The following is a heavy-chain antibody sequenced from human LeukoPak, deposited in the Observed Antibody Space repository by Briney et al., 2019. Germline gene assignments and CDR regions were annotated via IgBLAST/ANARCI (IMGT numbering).Heavy chain of an antibody. CDR1: GGTISNYY. D-gene: IGHD3-16*01. CDR3: VRMQSLGWFDP. V-gene: IGHV4-4*07. Sequence: SETLSLTCTVSGGTISNYYWSWIRQPAGKGLEWIGRIYPDGSTNYNPSLKSRVTMSIDMYKNQFSLNLSSASAADTAVYYCVRMQSLGWFDPWGQGSLITVSS. J-gene: IGHJ5*02. CDR2: IYPDGST.